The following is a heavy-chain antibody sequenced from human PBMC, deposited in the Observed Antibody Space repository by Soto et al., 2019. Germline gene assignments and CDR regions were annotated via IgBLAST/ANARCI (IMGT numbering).Heavy chain of an antibody. CDR2: ISVSGTMR. CDR3: ATAGLTGNV. Sequence: GGSLRLSCAPSGFTFSSYEMNWVRQAPGKGLEWVSYISVSGTMRFYADAVKGRFTISRENTKKILYLQMNSLRAEDTALYYCATAGLTGNVWGQGTTVTVSS. CDR1: GFTFSSYE. J-gene: IGHJ6*02. D-gene: IGHD3-9*01. V-gene: IGHV3-48*03.